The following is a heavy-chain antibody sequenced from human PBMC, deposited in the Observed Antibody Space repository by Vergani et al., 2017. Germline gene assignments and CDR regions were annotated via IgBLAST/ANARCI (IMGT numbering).Heavy chain of an antibody. V-gene: IGHV4-34*01. Sequence: QVQLQQWGAGLLKPSETLSLTCAVYGGSFSGYYWSWIRQPPGKGLEWIGEINHSGSTNYNPSLKSRVTISVATSKNQFSLKLSSVTAADTAVYYCARGPTYYDILTGNLDYWGQGTLVTVSS. D-gene: IGHD3-9*01. CDR2: INHSGST. CDR3: ARGPTYYDILTGNLDY. J-gene: IGHJ4*02. CDR1: GGSFSGYY.